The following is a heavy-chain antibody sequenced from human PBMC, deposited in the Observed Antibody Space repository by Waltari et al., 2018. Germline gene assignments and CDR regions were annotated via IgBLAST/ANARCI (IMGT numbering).Heavy chain of an antibody. CDR1: GFTFRSYG. Sequence: QVQLVESGGGVVQPGRSLRLSCAASGFTFRSYGLQWVRQAPGKGLEWVAVIWYDGSNKYYADSVKGRFTISRDNSKNTLYLQMNSLRAEDTAVYYCAKGRFSGSYPFDYWGQGTLVTVSS. CDR2: IWYDGSNK. V-gene: IGHV3-33*06. D-gene: IGHD1-26*01. CDR3: AKGRFSGSYPFDY. J-gene: IGHJ4*02.